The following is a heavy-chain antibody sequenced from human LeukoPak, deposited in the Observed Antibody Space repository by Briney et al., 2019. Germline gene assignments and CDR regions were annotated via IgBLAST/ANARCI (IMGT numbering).Heavy chain of an antibody. D-gene: IGHD6-19*01. CDR3: ARGAVAGTRGYFDL. CDR1: GFTFSSYS. J-gene: IGHJ2*01. CDR2: ISSSSSTI. V-gene: IGHV3-48*04. Sequence: GGSLRLSCAASGFTFSSYSMNWVRQAPGKGLEWVSYISSSSSTIYYADSVKGRFTISRDNAKNSLYLQMNSLRAEDTAVYYCARGAVAGTRGYFDLWGRGTLVTVSS.